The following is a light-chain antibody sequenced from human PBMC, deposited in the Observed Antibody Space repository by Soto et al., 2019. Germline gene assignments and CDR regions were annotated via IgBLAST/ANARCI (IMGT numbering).Light chain of an antibody. CDR1: QSISSW. J-gene: IGKJ1*01. Sequence: DIQMTQSPSILSASVGDRVTITCRASQSISSWLAWYQQKPGKAPKLLIYKASSLESGVPSRFSGSGSGTAFTLTISSLQPDDFASYYCQHYNSPWTFGQGTKVEIK. CDR2: KAS. V-gene: IGKV1-5*03. CDR3: QHYNSPWT.